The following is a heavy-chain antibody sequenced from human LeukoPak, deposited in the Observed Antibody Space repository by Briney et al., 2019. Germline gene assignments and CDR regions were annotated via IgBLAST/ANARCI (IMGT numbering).Heavy chain of an antibody. J-gene: IGHJ4*02. D-gene: IGHD6-13*01. CDR2: IWYDGSEK. Sequence: GGSLRLSCAASGFTFRYGIHWVRQAPGKGLERGGGIWYDGSEKEYAESVKGRFTISRDNSKNTVYLQMTSLRVEDTAMYYCAKQGTFTSSSSWFLDSWGQGTLVTVSS. CDR3: AKQGTFTSSSSWFLDS. CDR1: GFTFRYG. V-gene: IGHV3-33*06.